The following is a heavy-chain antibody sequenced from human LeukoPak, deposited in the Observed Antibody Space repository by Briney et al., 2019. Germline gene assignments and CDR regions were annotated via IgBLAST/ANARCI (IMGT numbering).Heavy chain of an antibody. D-gene: IGHD3-10*01. J-gene: IGHJ6*03. Sequence: PSETLSLTCTVSGGSISSSSYYWGWIRQPPGKGLEWIGEINHSGSTNYNPSLKSRVTISVDTSKNQFSLKLSSVTAADTAVYYCARSGRGVGYYYYYYMDVWGKGTTVTISS. CDR1: GGSISSSSYY. CDR2: INHSGST. V-gene: IGHV4-39*07. CDR3: ARSGRGVGYYYYYYMDV.